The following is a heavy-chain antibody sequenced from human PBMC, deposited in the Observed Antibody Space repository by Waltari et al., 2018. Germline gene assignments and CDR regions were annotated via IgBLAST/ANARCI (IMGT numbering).Heavy chain of an antibody. J-gene: IGHJ5*02. V-gene: IGHV4-39*01. CDR2: IYYSGST. CDR3: ARHAAVFQGMYNWFDP. Sequence: QLQLQESGPGLVKPSETLSLTCTVSGGSISSSSYYWGWIRQPPGKGLEWIGSIYYSGSTYYNPSRKSRVTISVDTSKNQFSLKLSSVTAADTAVYYCARHAAVFQGMYNWFDPWGQGTLVTVSS. CDR1: GGSISSSSYY.